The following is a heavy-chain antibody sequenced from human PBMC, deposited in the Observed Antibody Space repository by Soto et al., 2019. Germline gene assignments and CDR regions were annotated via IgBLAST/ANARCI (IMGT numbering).Heavy chain of an antibody. Sequence: GGSLRLSCEASGFNFRSYWMHWVRQGPGKGLVWVSGIYSDGSSPNYADSVKGRFTISRDNAKNTLYLQMNSLRGEDTAVYYCARSQFLEWLQFYNYGMDVWGQGTTVTVSS. D-gene: IGHD3-3*01. CDR2: IYSDGSSP. V-gene: IGHV3-74*01. CDR3: ARSQFLEWLQFYNYGMDV. J-gene: IGHJ6*02. CDR1: GFNFRSYW.